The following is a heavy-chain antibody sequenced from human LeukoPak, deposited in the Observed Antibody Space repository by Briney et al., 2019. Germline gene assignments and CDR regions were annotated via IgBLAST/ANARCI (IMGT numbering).Heavy chain of an antibody. J-gene: IGHJ5*02. CDR2: ISWNSGST. Sequence: GGPLRLSCAASGFTFDDYAMHWVRQVPGKGLEWDSGISWNSGSTGYAGSVKGRFTMSRDNTKNSLYLQMNSLTPDDTALYYCVRGNFGPAQWFDPWGQGTLVTVSS. CDR3: VRGNFGPAQWFDP. V-gene: IGHV3-9*01. D-gene: IGHD3/OR15-3a*01. CDR1: GFTFDDYA.